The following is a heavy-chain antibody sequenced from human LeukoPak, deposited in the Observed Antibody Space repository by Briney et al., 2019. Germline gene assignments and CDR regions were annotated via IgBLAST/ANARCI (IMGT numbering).Heavy chain of an antibody. D-gene: IGHD1-26*01. J-gene: IGHJ6*03. CDR2: INHSGST. V-gene: IGHV4-34*01. CDR3: ARRGRGTSGTPYYYYYYYMDV. Sequence: SETLSLTCAVSGGSISSGGYYWSWIRQPPGKGLEWIGEINHSGSTNYNPSLKSRVTISVDTSKNQFSLKLSSVTAADTAVYYCARRGRGTSGTPYYYYYYYMDVWGKGTTVTISS. CDR1: GGSISSGGYY.